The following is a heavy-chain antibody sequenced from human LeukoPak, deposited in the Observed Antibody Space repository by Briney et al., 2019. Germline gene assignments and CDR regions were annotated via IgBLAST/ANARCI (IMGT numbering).Heavy chain of an antibody. Sequence: PGGSLSLSCAASVFAFSTYGKNWVRPAPGEGLEWVSYISSRSTVYYAHYVRGRFTISRDNVKNSLYLEMSSLRDEDTAVYYCARRLSGSYLDYWGQGTLVTVSS. CDR1: VFAFSTYG. J-gene: IGHJ4*02. V-gene: IGHV3-48*02. D-gene: IGHD3-10*01. CDR3: ARRLSGSYLDY. CDR2: ISSRSTV.